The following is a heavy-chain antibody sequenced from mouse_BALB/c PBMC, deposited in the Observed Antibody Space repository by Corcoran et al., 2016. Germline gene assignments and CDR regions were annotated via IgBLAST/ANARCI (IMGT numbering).Heavy chain of an antibody. CDR3: ASGATVVEAMDY. D-gene: IGHD1-1*01. CDR1: GYSFTGYT. J-gene: IGHJ4*01. CDR2: INPYNGGT. V-gene: IGHV1-18*01. Sequence: EVQLQQSGPELVKPGASMKISCKASGYSFTGYTMNCVKQSHGKNLEWIGLINPYNGGTSYNQKFTGKATLTVDKSSSTAYMELLSLTSEDSAVYYCASGATVVEAMDYWGQGTSVTVSS.